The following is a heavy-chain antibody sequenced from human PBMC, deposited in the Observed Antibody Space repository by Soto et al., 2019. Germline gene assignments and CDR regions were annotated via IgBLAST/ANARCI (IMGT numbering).Heavy chain of an antibody. Sequence: SETLSLTCTVSGGSISSGGYYWSWTRQHPGKGLEWIGYIYYSGSTYYNPSLKSRVTISVDTSKNQFSLKLSSVTAADTAVYYCARDGVDYSSGWYGSYYYYGMDVWGQGTTVTVSS. CDR1: GGSISSGGYY. D-gene: IGHD6-19*01. CDR3: ARDGVDYSSGWYGSYYYYGMDV. J-gene: IGHJ6*02. V-gene: IGHV4-31*03. CDR2: IYYSGST.